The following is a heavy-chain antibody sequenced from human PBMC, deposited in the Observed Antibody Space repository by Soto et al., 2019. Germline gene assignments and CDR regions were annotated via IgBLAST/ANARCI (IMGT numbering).Heavy chain of an antibody. CDR3: ARGFYDYGDYDDAFDI. Sequence: QVQLVQSGAEVKKPGSSVKVSCKASGGTFSSYTISWVRQAPRQGLEWMGRIIPILGIANYAQKFQGRVTITADKSTSTAYMELSSLRSEDTAVYYCARGFYDYGDYDDAFDIWGQGTMVTVSS. CDR2: IIPILGIA. CDR1: GGTFSSYT. J-gene: IGHJ3*02. V-gene: IGHV1-69*02. D-gene: IGHD4-17*01.